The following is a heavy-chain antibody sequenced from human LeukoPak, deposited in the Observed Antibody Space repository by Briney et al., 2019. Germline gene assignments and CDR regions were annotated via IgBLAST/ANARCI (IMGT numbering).Heavy chain of an antibody. Sequence: SQTLSLTCTVSGGPISSGGYYCRWSRQHPGRGLEWIGYIYYSGSTYYNPSLKSRVTISVDTSKNQFSLKLSSVTAADTAVYYCARGLQFRGIFDYFDYWGQGTLVTVSS. CDR3: ARGLQFRGIFDYFDY. CDR1: GGPISSGGYY. CDR2: IYYSGST. D-gene: IGHD5-24*01. V-gene: IGHV4-31*03. J-gene: IGHJ4*02.